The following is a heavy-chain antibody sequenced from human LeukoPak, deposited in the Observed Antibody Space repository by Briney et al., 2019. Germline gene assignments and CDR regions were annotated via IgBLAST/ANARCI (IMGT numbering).Heavy chain of an antibody. CDR1: GFTLSNYS. CDR3: AKDLRTAMGFDAFDI. V-gene: IGHV3-30*18. CDR2: ISYDGSNK. D-gene: IGHD5-18*01. Sequence: PGGSLRLSCAASGFTLSNYSMNWVRQAPGKGLEWVAVISYDGSNKYYADSVKGRFTISRDNSKNTLYLQMNSLRAEDTAVYHCAKDLRTAMGFDAFDIWGQGTMVTVSS. J-gene: IGHJ3*02.